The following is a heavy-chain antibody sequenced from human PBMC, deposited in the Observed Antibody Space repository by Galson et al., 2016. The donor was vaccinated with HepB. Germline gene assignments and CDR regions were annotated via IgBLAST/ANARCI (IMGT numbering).Heavy chain of an antibody. V-gene: IGHV3-30-3*01. Sequence: SLRLSCAASGLTFSIYAMHWVRQAPGKGLEWVALIPYDGSSQYYADSVRGRFTISRDNSKNTLYLQMDSLRPEDTAVYYCAKDGILGTTTQSKGMDVWGQGTTVTVSS. D-gene: IGHD1-26*01. J-gene: IGHJ6*02. CDR3: AKDGILGTTTQSKGMDV. CDR1: GLTFSIYA. CDR2: IPYDGSSQ.